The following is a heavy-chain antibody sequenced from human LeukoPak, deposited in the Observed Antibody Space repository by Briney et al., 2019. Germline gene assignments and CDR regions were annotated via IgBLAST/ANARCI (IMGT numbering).Heavy chain of an antibody. D-gene: IGHD6-13*01. CDR3: AREEDSSSWYGSERFDY. J-gene: IGHJ4*02. CDR1: GGSISSYY. V-gene: IGHV4-4*07. CDR2: IYTSGST. Sequence: PSETLSLTCTVSGGSISSYYWSWIRQPAGKGLEWIGRIYTSGSTNYNPSLKSRVTMSVDTSKNQFSLKLSSVTAADTAVYYCAREEDSSSWYGSERFDYWGQGTLVTVSS.